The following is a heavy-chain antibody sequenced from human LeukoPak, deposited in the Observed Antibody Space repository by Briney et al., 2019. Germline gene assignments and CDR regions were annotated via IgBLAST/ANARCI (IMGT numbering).Heavy chain of an antibody. D-gene: IGHD6-6*01. Sequence: GGSLRLSCAASGFTFSSYWMHWVRQAPGKGLVWVSRINSDGSSTSYADSVKGRFTISRDNAKNTLYLQMNSLRAEDTAVYYCSHWQLVPESYYMDVWGKGTTVTVSS. J-gene: IGHJ6*03. CDR3: SHWQLVPESYYMDV. CDR1: GFTFSSYW. V-gene: IGHV3-74*01. CDR2: INSDGSST.